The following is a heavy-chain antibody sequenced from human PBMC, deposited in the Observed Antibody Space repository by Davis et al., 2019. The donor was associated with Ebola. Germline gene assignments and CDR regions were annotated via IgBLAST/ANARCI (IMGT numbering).Heavy chain of an antibody. D-gene: IGHD3-3*01. Sequence: AASVKVSCKASGGTFSSYAISWVRQAPGQGLEWMGGIIPIFGTANYAQKFQGRVTITADKSTSTAYMELRSLRSDDTAVYYCARDPRRTAYYDFWSGYLLGDYYYYGMDVWGQGTTVTVSS. J-gene: IGHJ6*02. V-gene: IGHV1-69*06. CDR3: ARDPRRTAYYDFWSGYLLGDYYYYGMDV. CDR1: GGTFSSYA. CDR2: IIPIFGTA.